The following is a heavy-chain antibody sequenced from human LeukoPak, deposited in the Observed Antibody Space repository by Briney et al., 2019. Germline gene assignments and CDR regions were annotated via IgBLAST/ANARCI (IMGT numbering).Heavy chain of an antibody. CDR2: IYSGGST. CDR1: GFTVSSNH. V-gene: IGHV3-66*01. CDR3: ARDLYSSSWYGRESY. D-gene: IGHD6-13*01. J-gene: IGHJ4*02. Sequence: GGSLRLSCAASGFTVSSNHMSWVRQAPGKGLEWVSVIYSGGSTYYADSVKGRFTISRDNAKNSLYLQMNSLRAEDTAVYYCARDLYSSSWYGRESYWGQGTLVTVSS.